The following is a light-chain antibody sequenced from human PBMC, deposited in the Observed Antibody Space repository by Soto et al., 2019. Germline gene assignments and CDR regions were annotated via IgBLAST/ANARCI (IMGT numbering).Light chain of an antibody. V-gene: IGLV2-23*01. CDR2: EGT. CDR3: SSYTSSSIYV. CDR1: RSDVGGYNL. Sequence: QSVLAQPASVSGSPGQSITVSCAGTRSDVGGYNLVSWYQQHPGKAPKLIIYEGTERPSGISPRFSGSKSGNTASLTISGLQAEDEADYYCSSYTSSSIYVFGSGTRSPS. J-gene: IGLJ1*01.